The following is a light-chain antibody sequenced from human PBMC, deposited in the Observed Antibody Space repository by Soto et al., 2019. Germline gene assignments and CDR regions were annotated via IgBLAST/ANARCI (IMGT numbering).Light chain of an antibody. CDR3: CSYAGSSTWV. CDR1: SSDVGSYNL. V-gene: IGLV2-23*01. J-gene: IGLJ3*02. CDR2: EGS. Sequence: QSALTQPACVSGSPGQSITISCTGTSSDVGSYNLVSWYQQHPGKAPKVMIYEGSQRPSGVSNRFSGSKSGNTASLTISGLQAEDDADYFCCSYAGSSTWVFGGGTKLTVL.